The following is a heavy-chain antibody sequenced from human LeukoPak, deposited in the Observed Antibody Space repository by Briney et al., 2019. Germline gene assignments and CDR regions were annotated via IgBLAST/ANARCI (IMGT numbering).Heavy chain of an antibody. J-gene: IGHJ4*02. V-gene: IGHV3-48*03. CDR3: VKTYCRYGNCYSRPLDY. CDR2: INPSGYDK. D-gene: IGHD2-15*01. Sequence: PGGSLRLSCAASGFTFSSYEMNWVRQAPGKGLEWISIINPSGYDKEYADAVKGRFSISRDNAKNSLFLQMNSLRDEDTSVYYCVKTYCRYGNCYSRPLDYWGQGTLVTVSS. CDR1: GFTFSSYE.